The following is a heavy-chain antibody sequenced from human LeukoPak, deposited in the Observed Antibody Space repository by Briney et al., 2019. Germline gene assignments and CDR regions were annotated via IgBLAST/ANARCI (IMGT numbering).Heavy chain of an antibody. CDR3: ARGVPYYYDSSGYPDY. Sequence: GGSLRLSCAASGFTFSDYYMSWIRQAPGKGLEWVSYISSSGSTIYYADSVKGRFTISRDNAKNSLYLQMNSRRAEDTAVYYCARGVPYYYDSSGYPDYWGQGTLVTVSS. CDR1: GFTFSDYY. V-gene: IGHV3-11*01. J-gene: IGHJ4*02. D-gene: IGHD3-22*01. CDR2: ISSSGSTI.